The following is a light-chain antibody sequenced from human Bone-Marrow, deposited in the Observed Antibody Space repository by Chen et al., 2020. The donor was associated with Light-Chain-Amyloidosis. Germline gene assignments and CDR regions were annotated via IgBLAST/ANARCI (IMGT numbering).Light chain of an antibody. V-gene: IGKV3-20*01. J-gene: IGKJ4*01. CDR1: QTISSNY. CDR3: QQYGTSPLT. Sequence: EIVLTQSPGTLSLSPGEGATLSCRASQTISSNYLTWYQQNFGQAPRLLIYGSSSRATGIPDRFTGSGSGTDFTLTINRLEPEDFAMYYCQQYGTSPLTFGGGTKVEIK. CDR2: GSS.